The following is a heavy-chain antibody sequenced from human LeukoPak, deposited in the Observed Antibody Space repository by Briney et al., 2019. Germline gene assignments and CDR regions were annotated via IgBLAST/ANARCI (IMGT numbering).Heavy chain of an antibody. J-gene: IGHJ4*02. CDR1: GYTFTGYY. V-gene: IGHV1-2*02. CDR2: INPYSGGT. CDR3: AREPPQDSSGEFDY. D-gene: IGHD6-19*01. Sequence: GASVKVSCKASGYTFTGYYMHWVRQAPGRGLDWMGWINPYSGGTKYAQKFQGRVTMTRDTSISTAYMKLSRLRSDDMAVYYCAREPPQDSSGEFDYWGQGTLVTVSS.